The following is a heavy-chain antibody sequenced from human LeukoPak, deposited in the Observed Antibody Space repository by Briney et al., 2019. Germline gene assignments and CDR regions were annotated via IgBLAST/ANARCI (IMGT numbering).Heavy chain of an antibody. D-gene: IGHD6-19*01. Sequence: SETLSLTCTVSGYSISSGYYWGWIRQPPGKGLEWIGSIYHSGSTYYNPSLKSRVTISVDTSKNQFSLKLSSVTAADTAVYYCARDPHRSGWFDYWGQGTLVTVSS. CDR3: ARDPHRSGWFDY. J-gene: IGHJ5*01. V-gene: IGHV4-38-2*02. CDR1: GYSISSGYY. CDR2: IYHSGST.